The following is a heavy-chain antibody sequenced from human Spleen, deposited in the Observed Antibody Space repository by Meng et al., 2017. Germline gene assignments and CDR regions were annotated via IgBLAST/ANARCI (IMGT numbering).Heavy chain of an antibody. CDR1: GGSINTPKW. J-gene: IGHJ4*02. D-gene: IGHD5-18*01. CDR2: INHSGST. CDR3: ARGDSYNIQFFHY. V-gene: IGHV4-4*02. Sequence: QVQLQDSGPGLVKPSGTLSLTCAVSGGSINTPKWCSCVRQPPGRGVEWIGEINHSGSTNYNPSLRSRITVSVDTSKKQFSLKLTSVTAADTAVYYCARGDSYNIQFFHYWGQGTLVTVSS.